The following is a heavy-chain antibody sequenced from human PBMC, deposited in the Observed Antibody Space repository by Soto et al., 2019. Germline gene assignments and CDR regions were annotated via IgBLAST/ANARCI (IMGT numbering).Heavy chain of an antibody. CDR1: GFTFSSYA. CDR3: ARDYGMDV. CDR2: ISSNEYYT. V-gene: IGHV3-64*01. J-gene: IGHJ6*02. Sequence: EVLLVESGGGLVQPGGSLRLSCAASGFTFSSYAMYWVRQAPGKGLEYVSAISSNEYYTYYANSVKDRFTISRDNSKNTLYLQMGSLRAEDMAVYYCARDYGMDVWGQGTTVTVS.